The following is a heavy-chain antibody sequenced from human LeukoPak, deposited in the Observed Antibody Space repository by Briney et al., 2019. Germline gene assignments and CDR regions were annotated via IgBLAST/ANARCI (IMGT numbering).Heavy chain of an antibody. D-gene: IGHD4-17*01. J-gene: IGHJ3*02. CDR3: AKPSYGDRLDAFDI. V-gene: IGHV3-23*01. CDR2: ISDRSDKT. Sequence: PGGSLRLSCAASGFTFSSYAMNWVRQAPGKGLEWVSNISDRSDKTYYADSVRGRFTIPRDNSKNTLFLQMNSVRAEDTAVYYCAKPSYGDRLDAFDIWGQGTMVAVSS. CDR1: GFTFSSYA.